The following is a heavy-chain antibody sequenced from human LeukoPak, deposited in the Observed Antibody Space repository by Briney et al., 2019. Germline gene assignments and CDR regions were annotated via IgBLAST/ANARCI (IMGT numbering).Heavy chain of an antibody. CDR2: ISSSSRYI. CDR3: ARGGIAAFDY. V-gene: IGHV3-21*01. Sequence: GGSLRLSCAASGFTFSSYSMNWVRQAPWKVLEWVSSISSSSRYIYYADSVKGRFTISRDNAKNSLYLQMNSLRAEDTAVYYCARGGIAAFDYWGQGTLVTVSS. CDR1: GFTFSSYS. J-gene: IGHJ4*02. D-gene: IGHD6-13*01.